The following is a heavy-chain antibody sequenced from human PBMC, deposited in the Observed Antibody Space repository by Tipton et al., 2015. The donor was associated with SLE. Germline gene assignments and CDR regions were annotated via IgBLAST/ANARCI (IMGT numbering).Heavy chain of an antibody. Sequence: TLSLTCTVSGGPISSYYWRWIRQPPGKGLEWIGYIYYSGSTNYNPSLKSRVTISVDTSKNQFSLKLSSVTAADTAVYYCARFGDTAIFDYWGQGTLVTVSS. V-gene: IGHV4-59*08. CDR3: ARFGDTAIFDY. CDR2: IYYSGST. J-gene: IGHJ4*02. CDR1: GGPISSYY. D-gene: IGHD5-18*01.